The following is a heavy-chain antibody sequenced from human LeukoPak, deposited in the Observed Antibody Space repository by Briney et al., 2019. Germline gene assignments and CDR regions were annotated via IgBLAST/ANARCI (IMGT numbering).Heavy chain of an antibody. D-gene: IGHD2-2*01. V-gene: IGHV1-69*04. Sequence: SVKVSCKASGGTFSSYAISWVRQAPGQGLEWMGRIIPILGIANYAQKFQGRVTITADKSTSTAYMELSSLRSEDTAVYYCARDGRPTMPNYYYYYMDVWGKGTTVTVSS. CDR3: ARDGRPTMPNYYYYYMDV. J-gene: IGHJ6*03. CDR1: GGTFSSYA. CDR2: IIPILGIA.